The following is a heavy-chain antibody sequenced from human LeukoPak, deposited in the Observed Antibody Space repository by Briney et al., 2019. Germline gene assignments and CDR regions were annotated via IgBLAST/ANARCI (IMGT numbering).Heavy chain of an antibody. CDR2: ISSSSSTI. CDR1: GFTFSSYS. V-gene: IGHV3-48*04. D-gene: IGHD1-26*01. J-gene: IGHJ4*02. Sequence: GGSLRLSCAASGFTFSSYSMNWVRQAPGKGLEWVSYISSSSSTIYYADSVKGRFTISRDNAKNSLYLQMNSLRAEDTAVYYCARLTRSGSYYSVDYWGQGTLITVSS. CDR3: ARLTRSGSYYSVDY.